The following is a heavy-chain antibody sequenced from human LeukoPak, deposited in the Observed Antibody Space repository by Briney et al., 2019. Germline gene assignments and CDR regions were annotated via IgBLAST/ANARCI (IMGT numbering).Heavy chain of an antibody. D-gene: IGHD6-19*01. V-gene: IGHV3-33*01. J-gene: IGHJ4*02. Sequence: GGSLRLSCAASGFTFSSYGMRWVRQAPGKGLEWVAVIWYDGSNKYYADSVKGRFTISRDNSKNTLYLQMNSLRAEDTAVYYCARAPSSGWVDYWGQGTLVTVSS. CDR1: GFTFSSYG. CDR3: ARAPSSGWVDY. CDR2: IWYDGSNK.